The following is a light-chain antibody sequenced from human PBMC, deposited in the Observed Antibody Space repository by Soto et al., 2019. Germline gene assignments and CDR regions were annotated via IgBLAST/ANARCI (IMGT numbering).Light chain of an antibody. CDR2: EVS. V-gene: IGLV2-23*02. CDR1: SSDVGSYNL. J-gene: IGLJ3*02. Sequence: QSALTQPASVSGSPGQSITISCTGTSSDVGSYNLVSWYQQHPGKAPKLMIYEVSKRPSGVSNRFSGSKSGNTASLTISGIQAEDEADSYCCSYAGSSTWVFGGGTKLTVL. CDR3: CSYAGSSTWV.